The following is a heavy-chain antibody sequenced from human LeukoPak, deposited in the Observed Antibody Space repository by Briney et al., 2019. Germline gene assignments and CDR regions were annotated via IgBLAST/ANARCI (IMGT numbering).Heavy chain of an antibody. CDR1: GYTFTSYG. CDR2: ISAYNGNT. CDR3: ARVDFRVTMIPY. Sequence: ASVKVSCKASGYTFTSYGISWVRQARGQGLERMGWISAYNGNTNYAQKLQGRVTMTTDTSTSTAYMELRSLRSDDTAVYYCARVDFRVTMIPYWGQGTLVTVSS. J-gene: IGHJ4*02. D-gene: IGHD3-22*01. V-gene: IGHV1-18*01.